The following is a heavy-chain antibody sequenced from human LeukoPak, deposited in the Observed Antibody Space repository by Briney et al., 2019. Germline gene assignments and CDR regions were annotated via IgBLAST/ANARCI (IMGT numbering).Heavy chain of an antibody. CDR2: IYNSEST. D-gene: IGHD2-2*01. CDR1: GDSISSYY. J-gene: IGHJ6*03. CDR3: ARGLLKGQLHLGYSYYMDV. V-gene: IGHV4-59*01. Sequence: KPSETLSLTCTVSGDSISSYYWSWIRQPPGKGMELIGYIYNSESTYYNPSLKSRFTTSVDTSKNQFSLKLTSVTAADTAVYYCARGLLKGQLHLGYSYYMDVWGKGTTITVSS.